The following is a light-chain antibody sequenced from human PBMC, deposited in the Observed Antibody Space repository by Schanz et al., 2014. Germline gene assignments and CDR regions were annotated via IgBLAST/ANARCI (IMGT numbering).Light chain of an antibody. CDR2: DTR. J-gene: IGLJ2*01. Sequence: QAVVTQEPSLTVSPGGTVTLTCGSSTGTVTSGHYPYWFQQKPGQAPMTLISDTRNTYSWTPARFSGSLLGGKAALTLSGAQPEDEAEYFCLLSYSGQVVFGGGTKLTVL. CDR1: TGTVTSGHY. V-gene: IGLV7-46*01. CDR3: LLSYSGQVV.